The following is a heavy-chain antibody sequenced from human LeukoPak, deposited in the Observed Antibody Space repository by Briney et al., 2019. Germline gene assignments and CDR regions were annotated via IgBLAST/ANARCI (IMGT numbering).Heavy chain of an antibody. CDR3: ARSRDGYNPFDY. CDR2: ISSNGGST. Sequence: GGSLRLSCAASGFTFSSYAMHWVRQAPGKGLEYVSAISSNGGSTYYANSVKGRFTISRDNSKSTLYLQMGSLRAEDMAVYYCARSRDGYNPFDYWGQGTLVTVSS. J-gene: IGHJ4*02. D-gene: IGHD5-24*01. CDR1: GFTFSSYA. V-gene: IGHV3-64*01.